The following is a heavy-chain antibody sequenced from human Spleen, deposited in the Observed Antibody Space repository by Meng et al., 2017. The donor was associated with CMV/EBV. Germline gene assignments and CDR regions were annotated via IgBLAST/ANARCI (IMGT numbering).Heavy chain of an antibody. D-gene: IGHD7-27*01. CDR2: IIPILGTA. CDR1: GGTFNNYA. Sequence: SVKVSCKSSGGTFNNYAISWVRQAPGHGLEWMGGIIPILGTAHYAQKFQGRVTITADKSTGTAYMELSELRSEDTAVYYCARDNNWGPDYWGQGTLVTVSS. J-gene: IGHJ4*02. V-gene: IGHV1-69*10. CDR3: ARDNNWGPDY.